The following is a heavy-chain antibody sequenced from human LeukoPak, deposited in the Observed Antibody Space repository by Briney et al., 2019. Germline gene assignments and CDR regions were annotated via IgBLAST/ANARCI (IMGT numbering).Heavy chain of an antibody. CDR2: INHSGST. V-gene: IGHV4-34*01. Sequence: SETLSLTCAVYGESFSGYYWSWIRQPPGKGLEWIGEINHSGSTNYNPSPKSRVTISVETTKNQFSLKLSSVTAADTAVYYCARRWGAGRFDYWGQGTLVTVSS. D-gene: IGHD1-26*01. CDR3: ARRWGAGRFDY. J-gene: IGHJ4*02. CDR1: GESFSGYY.